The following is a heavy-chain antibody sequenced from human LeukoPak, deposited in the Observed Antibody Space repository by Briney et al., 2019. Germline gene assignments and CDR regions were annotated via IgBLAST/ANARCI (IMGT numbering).Heavy chain of an antibody. CDR2: IDSSGGHV. D-gene: IGHD3-22*01. V-gene: IGHV3-21*01. CDR3: ARAYFDSGAPHDY. J-gene: IGHJ4*02. CDR1: GFTFRSYS. Sequence: GGSLRLSCEASGFTFRSYSMTWVRQAPGQGLERVSYIDSSGGHVYYVDSVKGRFTTSRDNARDSLYLQMTSLRAEDTAVYYCARAYFDSGAPHDYWGQGTLVSVSS.